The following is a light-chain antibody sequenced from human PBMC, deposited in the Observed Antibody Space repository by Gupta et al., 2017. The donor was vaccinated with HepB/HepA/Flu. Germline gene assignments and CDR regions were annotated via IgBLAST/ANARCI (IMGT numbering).Light chain of an antibody. CDR1: SSDVAYGY. Sequence: HSALAQPRSVSGSPGQSVALSCTGTSSDVAYGYGSLYQQHPGKAPDLIIYDVTERPSGVPDRFAGSKSGNTASLTISGLQAEEEADYHGCSDSRTHTLIFGGGTTVTVL. J-gene: IGLJ2*01. CDR3: CSDSRTHTLI. V-gene: IGLV2-11*01. CDR2: DVT.